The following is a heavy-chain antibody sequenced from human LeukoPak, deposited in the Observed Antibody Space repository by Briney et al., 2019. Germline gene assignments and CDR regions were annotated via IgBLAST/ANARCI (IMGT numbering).Heavy chain of an antibody. Sequence: SETLSLTCAVYGGSFSGYYWSWIRQPPGKGLEWIWEVNHSGSTNYNPSLKSRVTILADTSKNQFSLKLNSLTAADTAVYYCANDWYMATRWGQGTLVTVSS. J-gene: IGHJ1*01. CDR2: VNHSGST. CDR3: ANDWYMATR. D-gene: IGHD5-24*01. V-gene: IGHV4-34*01. CDR1: GGSFSGYY.